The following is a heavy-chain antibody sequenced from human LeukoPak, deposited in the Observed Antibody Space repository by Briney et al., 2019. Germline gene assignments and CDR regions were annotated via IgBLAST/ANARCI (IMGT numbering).Heavy chain of an antibody. D-gene: IGHD6-13*01. CDR3: AKDIFTGIAAAGAIDY. V-gene: IGHV3-9*01. J-gene: IGHJ4*02. Sequence: GGSLRLSCAASGFTFDDYAMHWVRQAPGKGLEWVSGISWNSGSIGYADSVKDRFTISRDNAKNSLYLQMNSLRAEDTALYYCAKDIFTGIAAAGAIDYWGQGTLVTVSS. CDR1: GFTFDDYA. CDR2: ISWNSGSI.